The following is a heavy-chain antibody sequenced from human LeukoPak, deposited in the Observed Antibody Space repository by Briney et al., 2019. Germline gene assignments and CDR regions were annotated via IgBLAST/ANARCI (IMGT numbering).Heavy chain of an antibody. J-gene: IGHJ4*02. D-gene: IGHD2-15*01. CDR3: ARVRSPIVVVVAATLDY. CDR2: ISYDGSNK. Sequence: PGGSLRLSCAASGFTFSSYAMHWVRQAPGKGLEWVAVISYDGSNKYYADSVKGRFTISRDNSKNTLYLQMNSLRAEDTAVYYCARVRSPIVVVVAATLDYWGQGTLVTVSS. CDR1: GFTFSSYA. V-gene: IGHV3-30*04.